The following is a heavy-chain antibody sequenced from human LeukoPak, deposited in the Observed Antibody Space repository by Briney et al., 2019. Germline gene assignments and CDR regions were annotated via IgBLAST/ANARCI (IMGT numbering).Heavy chain of an antibody. CDR1: GGTFSKYT. CDR2: ITPLFGTA. V-gene: IGHV1-69*13. Sequence: SVKVSCKASGGTFSKYTISWVRQRPGQGLEWMGGITPLFGTANYAQKFQGRVTITADESASTAYMELRSLRSDDTAVYYCARVGRGYYDFWSGYYTYDYWGQGTLVTVSS. CDR3: ARVGRGYYDFWSGYYTYDY. D-gene: IGHD3-3*01. J-gene: IGHJ4*02.